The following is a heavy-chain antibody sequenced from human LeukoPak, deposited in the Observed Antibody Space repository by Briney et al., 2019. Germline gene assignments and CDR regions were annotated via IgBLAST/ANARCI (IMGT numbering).Heavy chain of an antibody. J-gene: IGHJ3*02. CDR2: IYYTGST. CDR1: GDSISSYY. V-gene: IGHV4-59*01. Sequence: PSETLSLTCTVSGDSISSYYWSWVRQSPGKGPEWIEHIYYTGSTNYNPSLKSRVTMSVDTSKIQFSLKLSSVTAADTAVYYCARLGATRDAFDIWGQGTMVIVSS. D-gene: IGHD3-3*01. CDR3: ARLGATRDAFDI.